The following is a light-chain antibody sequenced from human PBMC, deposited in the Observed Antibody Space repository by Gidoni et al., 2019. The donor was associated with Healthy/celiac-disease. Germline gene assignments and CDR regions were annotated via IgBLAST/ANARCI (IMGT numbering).Light chain of an antibody. J-gene: IGKJ4*01. V-gene: IGKV1-8*01. CDR1: QGISSY. Sequence: IRMTPSPSSFSASTGDRVTITCRASQGISSYLAWYQQKPGKAPKLLIYAASTLQSGVPSRFSGSGSGTDFTLTISCLQSEDFATYYCQQYYSYPLTFGGGTKVEIK. CDR2: AAS. CDR3: QQYYSYPLT.